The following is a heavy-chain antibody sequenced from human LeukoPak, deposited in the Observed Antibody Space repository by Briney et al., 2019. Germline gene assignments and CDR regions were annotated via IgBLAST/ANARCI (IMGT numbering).Heavy chain of an antibody. CDR3: AREVDYYGREYLGAFDI. Sequence: SETLSLTCTVSGGSISSYYWSWIRQPPGKGLEWVGYMYYSGSTNYNASLESRVTISVGTSKNRFSLKLSSVTAADPAVYYCAREVDYYGREYLGAFDIWGQGTMVTVSS. CDR1: GGSISSYY. CDR2: MYYSGST. J-gene: IGHJ3*02. D-gene: IGHD3-10*01. V-gene: IGHV4-59*01.